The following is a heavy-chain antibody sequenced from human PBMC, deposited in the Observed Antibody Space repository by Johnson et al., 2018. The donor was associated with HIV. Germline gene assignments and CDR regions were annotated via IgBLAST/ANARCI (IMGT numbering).Heavy chain of an antibody. Sequence: MQLVESGGGVVRPGGSLRLSCAASGFTFDDYGMSWVRQAPGKGLEWVAVISYDGKNKDYADPVKGRFTLSRDNSKNSLYLQMNSLKTEDTAVYYCALSYSLDAFDIWGQGTMVTVSS. CDR2: ISYDGKNK. V-gene: IGHV3-30*03. CDR3: ALSYSLDAFDI. CDR1: GFTFDDYG. D-gene: IGHD2-21*01. J-gene: IGHJ3*02.